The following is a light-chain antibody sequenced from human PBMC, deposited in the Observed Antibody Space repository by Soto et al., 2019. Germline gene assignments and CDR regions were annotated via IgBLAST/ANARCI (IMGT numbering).Light chain of an antibody. Sequence: DIVMTQSPDSLAVSLGERATINCKASQSVFYTSVNKHYLAWYQHKEGQPPKLLIYWASTRESGVPDRCSGSGSGTDFTLTIRNLQPEDVAVYVCQQYFATPRTVGRGTKVQIK. J-gene: IGKJ1*01. CDR2: WAS. V-gene: IGKV4-1*01. CDR3: QQYFATPRT. CDR1: QSVFYTSVNKHY.